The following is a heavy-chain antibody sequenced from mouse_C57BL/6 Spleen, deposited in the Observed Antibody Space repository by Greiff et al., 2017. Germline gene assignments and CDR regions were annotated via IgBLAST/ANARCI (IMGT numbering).Heavy chain of an antibody. D-gene: IGHD1-1*01. CDR2: INPSNGGT. CDR3: ARFSLIVAKGYAMDY. CDR1: GYTFTSYW. J-gene: IGHJ4*01. Sequence: QVQLQQSGTELVKPGASVKLSCKASGYTFTSYWMHWVKQRPGQGLEWIGNINPSNGGTNYNEKFKSKATLTVDKSSSTAYMQLSSLTSEDSAVYYCARFSLIVAKGYAMDYWGQGTSVTVSS. V-gene: IGHV1-53*01.